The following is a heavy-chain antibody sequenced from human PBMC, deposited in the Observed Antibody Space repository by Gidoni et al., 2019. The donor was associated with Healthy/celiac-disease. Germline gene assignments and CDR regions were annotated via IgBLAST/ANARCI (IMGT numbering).Heavy chain of an antibody. Sequence: QVQLQQWGAGLLKPSETLSLTCAVYGGSFSGYYWSWIRQPPGKGLEWIGEINHSGSTNYNPSLKSRVTISVDTSKNQFSLKLSSVTAADTAVYYCARGYSSSWYRGWFDPWGQGTLVTVSS. CDR2: INHSGST. V-gene: IGHV4-34*01. D-gene: IGHD6-13*01. J-gene: IGHJ5*02. CDR1: GGSFSGYY. CDR3: ARGYSSSWYRGWFDP.